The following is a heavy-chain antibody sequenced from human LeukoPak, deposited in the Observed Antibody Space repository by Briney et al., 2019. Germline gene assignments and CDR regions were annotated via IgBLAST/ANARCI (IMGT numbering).Heavy chain of an antibody. CDR3: AGHTRVAAKVGYFDY. J-gene: IGHJ4*02. D-gene: IGHD2-15*01. V-gene: IGHV4-59*01. Sequence: SETLSLTCTVSGGSISSYYWSWTRQPPGKGLEWIGYIYYSGSTNYNPSLKSRVTISVDTSKNQFSLKLSSVTAADTAVYYCAGHTRVAAKVGYFDYWGQGTLVTVSS. CDR1: GGSISSYY. CDR2: IYYSGST.